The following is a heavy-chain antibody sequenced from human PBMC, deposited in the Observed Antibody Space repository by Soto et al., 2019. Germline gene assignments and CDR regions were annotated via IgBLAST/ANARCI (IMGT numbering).Heavy chain of an antibody. CDR1: GFTFSSYS. CDR3: VRAFGGSYYLGYYYGIDV. Sequence: GGSLRLSCAASGFTFSSYSMNWVRQAPGKGLEWVSSISSSSSYIYYADSVKGRFTISRDNAKNSLYLQMNSLRAEDTAVYSCVRAFGGSYYLGYYYGIDVWGQGTTVTVSS. CDR2: ISSSSSYI. V-gene: IGHV3-21*01. D-gene: IGHD3-10*01. J-gene: IGHJ6*02.